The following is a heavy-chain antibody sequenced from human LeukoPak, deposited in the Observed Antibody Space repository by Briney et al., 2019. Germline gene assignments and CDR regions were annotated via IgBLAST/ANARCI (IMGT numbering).Heavy chain of an antibody. J-gene: IGHJ4*02. CDR1: GFTFSSYG. Sequence: PGGSLRLSCAASGFTFSSYGMHWVRQAPGKGLEWVAVIWYDGSNKYYADSVKGRFTISRDNSKNTLYLQMNSLRAEDTAVYYCARELVEYSSSPVDYWGQGTLVTVSS. CDR2: IWYDGSNK. D-gene: IGHD6-6*01. V-gene: IGHV3-33*01. CDR3: ARELVEYSSSPVDY.